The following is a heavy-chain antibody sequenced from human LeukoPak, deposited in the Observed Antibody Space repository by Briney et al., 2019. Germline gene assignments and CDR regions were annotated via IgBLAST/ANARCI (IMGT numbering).Heavy chain of an antibody. Sequence: ASVKVSCKASGGTFSSYAISWVRQAPGQGLEWMGGIIPIFGTANYAQKFQGRVTITADESTSRAYMELSSLRSEDTAVYYCARGIQRRTFDYWGQGTLVTVSS. V-gene: IGHV1-69*13. CDR3: ARGIQRRTFDY. CDR2: IIPIFGTA. D-gene: IGHD5-18*01. J-gene: IGHJ4*02. CDR1: GGTFSSYA.